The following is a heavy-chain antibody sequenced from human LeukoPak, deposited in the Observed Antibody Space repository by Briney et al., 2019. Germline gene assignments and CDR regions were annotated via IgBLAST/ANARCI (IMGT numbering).Heavy chain of an antibody. CDR2: IYYSGST. CDR3: ARGFRDSGSYNFDY. CDR1: GGSISSYY. Sequence: PSETLSLTCTVSGGSISSYYWSWIRQPPGKGLEWIGYIYYSGSTNYNPSLKSRVTISVDTSKNQLSLKLSSVTAADTAVYYCARGFRDSGSYNFDYWGQGTLVTVSS. J-gene: IGHJ4*02. V-gene: IGHV4-59*01. D-gene: IGHD3-10*01.